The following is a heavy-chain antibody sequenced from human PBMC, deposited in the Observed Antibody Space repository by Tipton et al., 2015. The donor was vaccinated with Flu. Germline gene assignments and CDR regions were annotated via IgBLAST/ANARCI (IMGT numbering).Heavy chain of an antibody. V-gene: IGHV4-61*02. CDR1: GGSISSGNDF. CDR2: IHTSGTT. D-gene: IGHD6-19*01. J-gene: IGHJ6*02. CDR3: ARAEGSVWAGYYYDLDV. Sequence: TLSLTCTVSGGSISSGNDFWNWIRQPAGKGLEWIGRIHTSGTTYYKPSLKSRVTISVDTSKNQFSLNVGSVTAADTAIYFCARAEGSVWAGYYYDLDVWGQGTTVTVSS.